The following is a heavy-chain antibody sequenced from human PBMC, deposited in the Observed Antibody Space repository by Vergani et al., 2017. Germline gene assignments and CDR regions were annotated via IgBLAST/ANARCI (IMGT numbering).Heavy chain of an antibody. CDR2: IKRDGTET. Sequence: EVHLEESGGGLVQPGGSLSLSCAASGFTFGDYYLAWIRLAPGKGLDWVASIKRDGTETFYVDSVKGRFTISRDNAKTTLYLQMNSLRDEDRGVYYCARISGGSAPYLHYWGQGTLVTVAS. V-gene: IGHV3-7*01. J-gene: IGHJ1*01. D-gene: IGHD2-15*01. CDR1: GFTFGDYY. CDR3: ARISGGSAPYLHY.